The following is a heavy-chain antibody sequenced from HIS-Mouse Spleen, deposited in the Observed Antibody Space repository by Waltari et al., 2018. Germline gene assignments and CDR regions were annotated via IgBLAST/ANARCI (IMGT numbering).Heavy chain of an antibody. CDR1: GGSISSSSYY. Sequence: QLQLQESGPGLVKPSETLSLTCTVSGGSISSSSYYWGWIRQPPGKGLGWIGSIYYGRGTSSNPSLKSRLTISVDTSKNQFSLKLSSVTAADTAVYYCAREIPYSSSWYDWYFDLWGRGTLVTVSS. CDR2: IYYGRGT. V-gene: IGHV4-39*07. CDR3: AREIPYSSSWYDWYFDL. D-gene: IGHD6-13*01. J-gene: IGHJ2*01.